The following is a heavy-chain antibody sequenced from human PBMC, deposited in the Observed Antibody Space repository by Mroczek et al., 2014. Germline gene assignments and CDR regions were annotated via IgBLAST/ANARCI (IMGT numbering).Heavy chain of an antibody. CDR2: MYYSGTI. CDR1: GGSISSNGYY. V-gene: IGHV4-31*03. J-gene: IGHJ4*02. CDR3: ASLPPSGIFFGNSDY. D-gene: IGHD1-26*01. Sequence: VQLVETGPRLVKASETLSLTCIVSGGSISSNGYYWSWIRQHPGKGLEWIAYMYYSGTIYYNPSLKSRVTISVDTSKTQFSLRLSSVTAADTAVYYCASLPPSGIFFGNSDYWGQGTLVTVSS.